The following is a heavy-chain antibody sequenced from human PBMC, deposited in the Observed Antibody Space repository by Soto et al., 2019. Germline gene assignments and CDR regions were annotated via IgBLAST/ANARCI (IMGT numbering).Heavy chain of an antibody. CDR2: IKSDGSEK. Sequence: GGSLRLSCGASGFTFYTYWMNWVRQAPGMGLEWVANIKSDGSEKYYVDSVKGRFTISRDNAKNSLYLQMNSLRAEDTAVYYCARFYYDSSGYLPSPYYYYYGMDVWGQGTTVTVSS. J-gene: IGHJ6*02. D-gene: IGHD3-22*01. V-gene: IGHV3-7*01. CDR3: ARFYYDSSGYLPSPYYYYYGMDV. CDR1: GFTFYTYW.